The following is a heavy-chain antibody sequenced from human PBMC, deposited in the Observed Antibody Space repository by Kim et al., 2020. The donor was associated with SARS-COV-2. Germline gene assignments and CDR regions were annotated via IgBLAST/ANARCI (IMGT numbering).Heavy chain of an antibody. CDR2: ISYDGINK. CDR1: GFTFSSYA. J-gene: IGHJ3*02. CDR3: ARDWDSSNWVGAFDI. Sequence: GGSLRLSCAASGFTFSSYAMHWVRQAPGKGLEWVAVISYDGINKYYADSVKGRFTISRDNSKNTLYLQMNSLRAEDTAVYYCARDWDSSNWVGAFDIWGQGTMVTVSS. V-gene: IGHV3-30*03. D-gene: IGHD6-13*01.